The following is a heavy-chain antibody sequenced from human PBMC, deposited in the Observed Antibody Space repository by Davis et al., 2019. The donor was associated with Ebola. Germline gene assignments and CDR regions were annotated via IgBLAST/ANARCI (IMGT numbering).Heavy chain of an antibody. CDR1: GGTFSGSA. D-gene: IGHD6-19*01. Sequence: KVSCKASGGTFSGSAMHWVRQASGKGLEWVGRIRSKANSYATAYAASVKGRFTISRDDSKNTAYLQMNSLKTEDTAVYYCTTPGIAVAGDYWGQGTLVTVSS. CDR2: IRSKANSYAT. V-gene: IGHV3-73*01. CDR3: TTPGIAVAGDY. J-gene: IGHJ4*02.